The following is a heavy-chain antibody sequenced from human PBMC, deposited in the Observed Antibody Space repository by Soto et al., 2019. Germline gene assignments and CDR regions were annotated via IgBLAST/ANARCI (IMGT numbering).Heavy chain of an antibody. Sequence: APVKVSCKASGYTFTSYGISWVRQAPGQGLEWMGWISAYNGNTNYAQKLQGRVTMTTDTSTSTAYMELRSLRSDDTAVYYCARDPRSRQYYGSSPSPNWFDPWGQGTLVTV. CDR2: ISAYNGNT. J-gene: IGHJ5*02. V-gene: IGHV1-18*04. CDR3: ARDPRSRQYYGSSPSPNWFDP. D-gene: IGHD3-22*01. CDR1: GYTFTSYG.